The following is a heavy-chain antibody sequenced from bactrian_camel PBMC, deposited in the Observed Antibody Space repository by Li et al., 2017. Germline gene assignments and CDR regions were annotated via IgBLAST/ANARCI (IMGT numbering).Heavy chain of an antibody. Sequence: DVQLVESGGGTVRPGGSLRLSCGASGFTFSSYDMSWVRQAPGKGLEWVSSVNSGGGSTYYADSMKGRFTISKDNAKNTLYLQMNSLKPEDTAVCYCAADRGVWGPLFGYWGQGTQVTVS. CDR2: VNSGGGST. CDR1: GFTFSSYD. CDR3: AADRGVWGPLFGY. D-gene: IGHD5*01. V-gene: IGHV3S40*01. J-gene: IGHJ6*01.